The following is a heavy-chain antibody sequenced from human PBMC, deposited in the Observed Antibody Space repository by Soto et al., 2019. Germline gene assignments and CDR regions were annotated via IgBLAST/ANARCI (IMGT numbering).Heavy chain of an antibody. Sequence: SETLSLTCAVSGGSITSSNWWTWVRQPPGKGLEWIGEIYHSGSTNYNPSLKSRLTISVDKSKNQFSLNLSSVTAADTAVYYCARVNYDSSGYYFDYWGQGTLVTVSS. CDR3: ARVNYDSSGYYFDY. V-gene: IGHV4-4*02. CDR1: GGSITSSNW. D-gene: IGHD3-22*01. CDR2: IYHSGST. J-gene: IGHJ4*02.